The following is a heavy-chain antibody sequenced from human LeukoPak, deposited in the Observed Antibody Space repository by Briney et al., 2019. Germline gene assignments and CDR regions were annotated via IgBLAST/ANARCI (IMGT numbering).Heavy chain of an antibody. D-gene: IGHD4-23*01. J-gene: IGHJ4*02. Sequence: PGGSLRLSCAASGFTFSSYGMHWVRQAPGKGLEWVAVISYDGSNKYYADSVKGRFTISRDNSKNTLYLQMNSLRAEDTAVYYCARDLPYYGGKKGGVDYWGQGTLVTVSS. CDR2: ISYDGSNK. CDR3: ARDLPYYGGKKGGVDY. V-gene: IGHV3-30*03. CDR1: GFTFSSYG.